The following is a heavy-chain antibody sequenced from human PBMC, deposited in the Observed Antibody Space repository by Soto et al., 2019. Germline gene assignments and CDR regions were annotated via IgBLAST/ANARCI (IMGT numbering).Heavy chain of an antibody. Sequence: PGESLKISCKGSVYSFTSYWISWARLIPGKGLEWMGRIDPSDSYTNYSPSYQAHVTISANTAISTAYLQWSSLRASDTAMYYGASPPFGDSGYYGRDVWGQGSAVTDSS. J-gene: IGHJ6*02. CDR3: ASPPFGDSGYYGRDV. CDR1: VYSFTSYW. CDR2: IDPSDSYT. V-gene: IGHV5-10-1*01. D-gene: IGHD4-17*01.